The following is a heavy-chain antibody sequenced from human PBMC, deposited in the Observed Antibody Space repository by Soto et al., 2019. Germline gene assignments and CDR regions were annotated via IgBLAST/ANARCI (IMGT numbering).Heavy chain of an antibody. CDR3: ASALYCSGGSCSFDP. J-gene: IGHJ5*02. CDR2: IYYTGST. CDR1: GGSVSSGNYY. V-gene: IGHV4-61*01. Sequence: SETMSLTCTVSGGSVSSGNYYWSWIRQPPGKGLEWIGFIYYTGSTSYNPSLKSRVTISMDTSKNQFSLKLTSVTAADTAVYYCASALYCSGGSCSFDPWGQGTLVTVSS. D-gene: IGHD2-15*01.